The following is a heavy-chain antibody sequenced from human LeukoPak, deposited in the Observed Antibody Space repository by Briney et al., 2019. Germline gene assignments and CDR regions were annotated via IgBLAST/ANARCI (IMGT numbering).Heavy chain of an antibody. D-gene: IGHD3-3*01. CDR3: ATYDAKGYYYYYMDV. CDR1: SYY. J-gene: IGHJ6*03. Sequence: SYYWMNWVRQPPGKGLEWIGSIYYSGSTYYNPSLKSRVTISVDTSKNQFSLKLSSVTAADTAVYYCATYDAKGYYYYYMDVWGKGTTVTVSS. CDR2: IYYSGST. V-gene: IGHV4-39*01.